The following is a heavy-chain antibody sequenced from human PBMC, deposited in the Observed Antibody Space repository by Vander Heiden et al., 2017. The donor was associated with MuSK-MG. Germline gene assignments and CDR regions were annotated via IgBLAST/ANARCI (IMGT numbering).Heavy chain of an antibody. V-gene: IGHV4-30-4*08. CDR3: ASIVGATTTTYWYFDL. CDR2: IYYSGST. J-gene: IGHJ2*01. D-gene: IGHD1-26*01. Sequence: QVQLQESGPGLVKPSQTLSLTCTVSGGSISSGDYYWSWIRQPPGKGLEWIGYIYYSGSTYYNPSLKSRVTISVDTSKNQFSLKLSSVTAADTAVYYCASIVGATTTTYWYFDLWGRGTLVTVSS. CDR1: GGSISSGDYY.